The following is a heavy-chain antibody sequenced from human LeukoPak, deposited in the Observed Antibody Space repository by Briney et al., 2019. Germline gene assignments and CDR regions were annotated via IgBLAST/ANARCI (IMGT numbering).Heavy chain of an antibody. D-gene: IGHD3-22*01. CDR2: IDTKTGNP. Sequence: ASVKVSCKASGYTFSSCAINWVRQAPGQGLEYLGWIDTKTGNPTYAQGFTGRFVFSLDTSVSTAYLQISSLKAEDTAVYYCAIHPSDSSGYFSYWGQGALVTVSS. CDR1: GYTFSSCA. CDR3: AIHPSDSSGYFSY. J-gene: IGHJ4*02. V-gene: IGHV7-4-1*02.